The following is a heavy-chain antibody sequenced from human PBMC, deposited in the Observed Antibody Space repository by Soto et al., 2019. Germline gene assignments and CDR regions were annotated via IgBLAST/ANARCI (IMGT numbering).Heavy chain of an antibody. CDR1: GGSISSGGYY. V-gene: IGHV4-31*03. Sequence: PSETLSLTCTVSGGSISSGGYYWSWIRQHPGKGLEWIGYIYYSGSTYYNPSLKSRVTISVDTSKNQFSLKLSSVTAADTAVYYCAYSSGWYDYFDYWGQGTLVTVSS. D-gene: IGHD6-19*01. CDR3: AYSSGWYDYFDY. J-gene: IGHJ4*02. CDR2: IYYSGST.